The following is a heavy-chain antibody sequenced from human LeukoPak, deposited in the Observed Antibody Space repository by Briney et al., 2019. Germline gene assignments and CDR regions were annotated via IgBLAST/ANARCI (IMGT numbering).Heavy chain of an antibody. J-gene: IGHJ4*02. CDR3: ARLTNYYDSSGLPFDY. Sequence: GGSLRLSCAASGFTFSSYSMNWVRQAPGKGLEWVSSISSSSYIYYADSVKGRFTISRDNAKNSLYLQMNSLRAEDTAVYYCARLTNYYDSSGLPFDYWGQGTLVTVSS. V-gene: IGHV3-21*01. CDR2: ISSSSYI. D-gene: IGHD3-22*01. CDR1: GFTFSSYS.